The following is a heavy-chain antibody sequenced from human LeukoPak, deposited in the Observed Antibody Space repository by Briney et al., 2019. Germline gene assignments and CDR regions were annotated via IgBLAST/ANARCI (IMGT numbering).Heavy chain of an antibody. V-gene: IGHV4-34*01. CDR3: ARDWYSSGWYRPNWFDP. CDR1: GGSFSGYY. CDR2: INHSGST. J-gene: IGHJ5*02. D-gene: IGHD6-19*01. Sequence: PSEILSLTCAVYGGSFSGYYWSWIRQPPGKGLEWIGEINHSGSTNYNPSLKSRVTISVDTSKNQFSLKLSSVTAADTAVYYCARDWYSSGWYRPNWFDPWGQGTLVTVSS.